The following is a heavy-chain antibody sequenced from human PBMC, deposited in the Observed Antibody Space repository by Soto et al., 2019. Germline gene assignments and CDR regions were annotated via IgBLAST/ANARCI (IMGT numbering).Heavy chain of an antibody. CDR3: ARSMGGNWFDP. CDR2: TYYRSKWYN. Sequence: QTLSLTCAISGDIVSSNSAAGNWIRQSASRGLEWLGRTYYRSKWYNDYAVSVKSRITINPDTSKNQFSLQLNSVTAEDTAVYYCARSMGGNWFDPWGQGTLVTVSS. V-gene: IGHV6-1*01. D-gene: IGHD3-16*01. J-gene: IGHJ5*02. CDR1: GDIVSSNSAA.